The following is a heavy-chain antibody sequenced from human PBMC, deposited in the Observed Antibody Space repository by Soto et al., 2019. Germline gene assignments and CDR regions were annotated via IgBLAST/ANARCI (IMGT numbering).Heavy chain of an antibody. J-gene: IGHJ3*02. V-gene: IGHV3-30*18. CDR3: AKGLLAIVGTTLPRDAFNI. D-gene: IGHD1-26*01. Sequence: PGVSLRLSCAASGFSFTTYVMHWVRQAPGKGLEWVAVISHDGSYKYYGDAVKGRFTISRDTSKNAVYLEMNSLRPEDTAVYYCAKGLLAIVGTTLPRDAFNIWGKGTMVTVSS. CDR2: ISHDGSYK. CDR1: GFSFTTYV.